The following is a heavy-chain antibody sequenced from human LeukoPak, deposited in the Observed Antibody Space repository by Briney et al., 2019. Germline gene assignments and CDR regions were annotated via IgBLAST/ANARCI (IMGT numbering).Heavy chain of an antibody. Sequence: PSETLSLACTVSGGSINSGGYYWSWIRQHPGKGLEWIGYIYYSGNAYYNPSLKSRVTISVDTSKNQFSLKLSSVTAADTAVYYCARAGYDSSGYSTYYLDYWGQGTLVTVSS. V-gene: IGHV4-31*03. D-gene: IGHD3-22*01. CDR1: GGSINSGGYY. CDR2: IYYSGNA. J-gene: IGHJ4*02. CDR3: ARAGYDSSGYSTYYLDY.